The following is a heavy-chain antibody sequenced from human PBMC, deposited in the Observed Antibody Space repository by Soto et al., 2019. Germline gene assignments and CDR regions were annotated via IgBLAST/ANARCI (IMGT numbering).Heavy chain of an antibody. CDR2: IWYDGSNK. Sequence: GGSLRLSCAASGFTFSSYGMHWVRQAPGKGLEWVAVIWYDGSNKYYADSVKGRFTISRDNSKNTLYLQMNSLRAEDTAVYYCARDRGTIFGVVISGLDYWGQGTLVTVSS. CDR3: ARDRGTIFGVVISGLDY. CDR1: GFTFSSYG. D-gene: IGHD3-3*01. J-gene: IGHJ4*02. V-gene: IGHV3-33*01.